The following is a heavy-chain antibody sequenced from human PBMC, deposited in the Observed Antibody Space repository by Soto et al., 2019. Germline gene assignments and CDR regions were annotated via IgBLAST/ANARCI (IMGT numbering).Heavy chain of an antibody. CDR3: AKGGSPDS. CDR1: GFKFSNSG. Sequence: GGSLRLSCAVSGFKFSNSGMSWVRQAPGKGLEWVSGISASGGSTYYADSVKGRFTISRDNSNSKNTLYLQMNSLRAEDTAVYYCAKGGSPDSWGQGTLVTVSS. D-gene: IGHD1-26*01. CDR2: ISASGGST. J-gene: IGHJ5*01. V-gene: IGHV3-23*01.